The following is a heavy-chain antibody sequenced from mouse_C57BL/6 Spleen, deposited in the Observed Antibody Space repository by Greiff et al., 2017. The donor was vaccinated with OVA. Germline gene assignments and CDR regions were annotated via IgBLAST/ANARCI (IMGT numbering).Heavy chain of an antibody. J-gene: IGHJ3*01. CDR2: IDPSDSYT. D-gene: IGHD3-2*02. Sequence: QVQLQQPGAELVKPGASVKLSCKASGYTFTSYWMQWLKQRPGQGLEWIGEIDPSDSYTNSNQKFKGKATLTVDTSSSPAYRQLSSLASEDSAVYYWAKPGAQATGRAWCAYRGEGALVTVSA. CDR3: AKPGAQATGRAWCAY. V-gene: IGHV1-50*01. CDR1: GYTFTSYW.